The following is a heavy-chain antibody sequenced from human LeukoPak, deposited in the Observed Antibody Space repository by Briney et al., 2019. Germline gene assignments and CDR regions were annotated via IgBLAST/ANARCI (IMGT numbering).Heavy chain of an antibody. CDR3: ASVLGSRGCFDT. Sequence: AGGSLRLSCAASGFNLSNYGMPWVRQAPGKGLEWVAVVWYDGSNKHYTDSVKGRFTISRDNSKNTLYLQMNSLRAEDTAVYYCASVLGSRGCFDTWGQGTLVTVSS. J-gene: IGHJ5*02. V-gene: IGHV3-33*01. CDR2: VWYDGSNK. CDR1: GFNLSNYG. D-gene: IGHD2-15*01.